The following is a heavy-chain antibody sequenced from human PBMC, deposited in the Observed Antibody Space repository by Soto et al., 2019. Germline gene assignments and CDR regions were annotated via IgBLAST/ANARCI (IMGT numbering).Heavy chain of an antibody. CDR2: ISTSSSYT. V-gene: IGHV3-11*05. CDR3: ARRRLTGYLDY. Sequence: QVQLVESGGGLVKPGGSLRLSCVASGFTFSDHYMTWIRQAPGKGLEWLSYISTSSSYTNYADSVKGRFTIPRDNTMNSLYRQMNSMRAEDTAVYYCARRRLTGYLDYWGQGTLVTVSS. J-gene: IGHJ4*02. CDR1: GFTFSDHY.